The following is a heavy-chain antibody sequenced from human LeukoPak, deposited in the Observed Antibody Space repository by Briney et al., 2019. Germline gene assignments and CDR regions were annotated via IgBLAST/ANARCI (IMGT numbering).Heavy chain of an antibody. J-gene: IGHJ4*02. V-gene: IGHV4-59*13. D-gene: IGHD3-3*01. CDR2: VSCSGNT. CDR3: ARAGRFTSGRSYFFDT. CDR1: GGSISGYY. Sequence: SETLSLTCSVSGGSISGYYWSWIRQPPGKGLEWIAYVSCSGNTNYSPSLKNRVSISVDPSNNRFSLQLRSVTAADTAFYYCARAGRFTSGRSYFFDTWGQGTLVTVS.